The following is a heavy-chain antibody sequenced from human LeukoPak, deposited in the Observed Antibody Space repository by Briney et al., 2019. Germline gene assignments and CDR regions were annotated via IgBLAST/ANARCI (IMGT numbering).Heavy chain of an antibody. Sequence: SVKVSCKASGGTFSSYAISWVRQAPGQGLEWMGGIIPIFGTANYAQKFQGRVTITTDESTSTAYMELSGLRSEDTAVYYCARGTYDLEENWYFDLWGRGTLVTVSS. V-gene: IGHV1-69*05. CDR1: GGTFSSYA. CDR3: ARGTYDLEENWYFDL. CDR2: IIPIFGTA. D-gene: IGHD3-3*01. J-gene: IGHJ2*01.